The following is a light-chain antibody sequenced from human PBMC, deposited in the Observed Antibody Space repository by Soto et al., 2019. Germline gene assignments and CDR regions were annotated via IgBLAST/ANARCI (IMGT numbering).Light chain of an antibody. Sequence: EIVLTQSPGTLSLSPGERATLSCRASQSVSSSYLAWYQQKPGKAPRLLIYGASSRATGIPDRFSGSGSGTDLTLTISRLEPEDFAVYYCQQYASSPRLTFGGGTKVEIK. CDR1: QSVSSSY. V-gene: IGKV3-20*01. CDR2: GAS. J-gene: IGKJ4*01. CDR3: QQYASSPRLT.